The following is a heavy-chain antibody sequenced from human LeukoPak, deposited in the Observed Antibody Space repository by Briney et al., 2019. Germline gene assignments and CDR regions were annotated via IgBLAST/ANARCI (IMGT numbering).Heavy chain of an antibody. J-gene: IGHJ4*02. CDR1: GFTFSSYG. V-gene: IGHV3-23*01. CDR2: ISGSGDYT. Sequence: GRSLRLSCAASGFTFSSYGMRWVRQAPGQGLEWVSTISGSGDYTFYADSVKGRFTISRDNSKNTLFLQMNSLRADDTAVYYCAKRGIAAAASFDYWGQGTLVTVSS. D-gene: IGHD6-13*01. CDR3: AKRGIAAAASFDY.